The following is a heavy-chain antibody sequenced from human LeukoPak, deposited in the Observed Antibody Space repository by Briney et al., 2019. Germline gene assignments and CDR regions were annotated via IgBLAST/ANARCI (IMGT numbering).Heavy chain of an antibody. CDR1: GFTFSDSD. J-gene: IGHJ4*02. V-gene: IGHV3-73*01. Sequence: GGSLRLSCVTSGFTFSDSDMHWVRQASGKGLEWVGRIRGNTNNYATTYAASVKGRFTISRDDSKNTAYLQMNNLKSEDTAVYYCSRLITYYYDTGGHYFDYWGQGTLVTVSS. D-gene: IGHD3-22*01. CDR3: SRLITYYYDTGGHYFDY. CDR2: IRGNTNNYAT.